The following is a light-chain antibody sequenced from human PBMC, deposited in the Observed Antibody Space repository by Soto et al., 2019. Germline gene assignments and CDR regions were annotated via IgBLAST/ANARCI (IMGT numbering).Light chain of an antibody. V-gene: IGLV2-14*03. Sequence: QSALTQPASVSGSPGQSITISCTGSSSDVGGYNYVSWYQQHHPGKAPKLMIYDVSNRPSGVSNRFSGSKSGNTASLTISGLQAEDEADYYRSSYTTSSTVVFGGGTKVTVL. CDR1: SSDVGGYNY. J-gene: IGLJ2*01. CDR2: DVS. CDR3: SSYTTSSTVV.